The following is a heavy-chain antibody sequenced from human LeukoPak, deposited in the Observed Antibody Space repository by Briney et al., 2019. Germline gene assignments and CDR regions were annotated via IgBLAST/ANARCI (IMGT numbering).Heavy chain of an antibody. D-gene: IGHD1-26*01. J-gene: IGHJ4*02. CDR2: IFYSGST. CDR1: GGSMSSYY. CDR3: ARQPYMLGAYYFDY. V-gene: IGHV4-59*08. Sequence: RPSETLSLTCTVSGGSMSSYYWSWIRQPPGKGLEWFGYIFYSGSTNYNPSLKSRVTLSVDTSKNQFSLKLGSVTAADTAVYYCARQPYMLGAYYFDYWGQGTLVTVSS.